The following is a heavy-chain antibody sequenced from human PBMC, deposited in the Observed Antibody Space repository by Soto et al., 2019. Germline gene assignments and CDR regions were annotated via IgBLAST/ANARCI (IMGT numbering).Heavy chain of an antibody. CDR3: AISTYDNKFYYYGMDV. D-gene: IGHD3-22*01. CDR2: TIPILGIT. J-gene: IGHJ6*02. V-gene: IGHV1-69*02. Sequence: GGSVKVSRKASGGTFNSHSISWVRLAPGQGLEWMGRTIPILGITNYAQNFQGRLTLTADTSTRTASMELSSLRSEDTAVYYCAISTYDNKFYYYGMDVWG. CDR1: GGTFNSHS.